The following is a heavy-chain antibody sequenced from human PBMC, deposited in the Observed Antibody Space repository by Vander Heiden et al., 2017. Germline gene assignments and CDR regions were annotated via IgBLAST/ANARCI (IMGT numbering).Heavy chain of an antibody. CDR1: GDRVSSTRAA. J-gene: IGHJ4*02. D-gene: IGHD6-13*01. V-gene: IGHV6-1*01. CDR2: TYYRSKWYK. Sequence: QVQLPQSGPGLVKPSQTLSLTCAISGDRVSSTRAAWNWLRPSPSRGLKWLGKTYYRSKWYKEYAVSVKSRITINPDTSKNQFSLQLNSVTPEDTAVYDCARDRELAYSSSWYLGPQETALDYWGQGTLVTVSS. CDR3: ARDRELAYSSSWYLGPQETALDY.